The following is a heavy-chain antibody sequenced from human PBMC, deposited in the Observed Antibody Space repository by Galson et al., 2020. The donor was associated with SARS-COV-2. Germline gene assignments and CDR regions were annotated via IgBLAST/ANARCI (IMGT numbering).Heavy chain of an antibody. D-gene: IGHD3-10*01. Sequence: GESLKISCKGSGYSFTSYWIGWVRQMPGKGLEWMGIIYPGDSDTRYSPSFQGQVTISADKSISTAYLQWSSLKASDTAMYYCARHLSGLTALRRHRGYYYYMDVWGKGTTVTVSS. CDR2: IYPGDSDT. CDR3: ARHLSGLTALRRHRGYYYYMDV. J-gene: IGHJ6*03. V-gene: IGHV5-51*01. CDR1: GYSFTSYW.